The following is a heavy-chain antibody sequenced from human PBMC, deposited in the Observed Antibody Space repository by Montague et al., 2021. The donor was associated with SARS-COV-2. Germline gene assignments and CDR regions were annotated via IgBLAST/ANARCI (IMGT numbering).Heavy chain of an antibody. CDR3: AREFRTYGYGGQYWYFDL. Sequence: SETLSLTCAVSGGSIICSHWWGCVRQPPVKWLEWVGEIYHSWSTNYNPSLKSRVTISIDKSKNQFSLKLSSVTAADTAVYYCAREFRTYGYGGQYWYFDLWGRGTLVTVSS. J-gene: IGHJ2*01. D-gene: IGHD3-10*01. CDR2: IYHSWST. CDR1: GGSIICSHW. V-gene: IGHV4-4*02.